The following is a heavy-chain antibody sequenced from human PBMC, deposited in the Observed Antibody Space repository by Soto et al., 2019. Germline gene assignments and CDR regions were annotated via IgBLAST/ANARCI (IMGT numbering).Heavy chain of an antibody. J-gene: IGHJ4*02. Sequence: QVQLVQSGAEVKKPGSSVKVSCKASGGTFSSYTISWVRQAPGQGLEWMGRIIPILGIANYAQKFQGRVTITAXXAXSXXYMELSSLRSEDTAVYYCARDGSYCSSTSCYGFDYWGQGTLVTVSS. CDR3: ARDGSYCSSTSCYGFDY. CDR2: IIPILGIA. D-gene: IGHD2-2*01. V-gene: IGHV1-69*08. CDR1: GGTFSSYT.